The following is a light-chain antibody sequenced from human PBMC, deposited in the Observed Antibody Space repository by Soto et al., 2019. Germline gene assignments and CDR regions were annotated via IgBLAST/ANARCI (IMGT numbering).Light chain of an antibody. Sequence: SVLTQPPSVSGAPGQRVTISCTGSSSNIGAGYDVHWYQQLPGTAPKLLIYGNSNRPSGVPDRFSGSKSGTSASLAITGLQAEDEADYYCQSYDNSLSVLYVFGTGTKLTVL. CDR3: QSYDNSLSVLYV. J-gene: IGLJ1*01. V-gene: IGLV1-40*01. CDR2: GNS. CDR1: SSNIGAGYD.